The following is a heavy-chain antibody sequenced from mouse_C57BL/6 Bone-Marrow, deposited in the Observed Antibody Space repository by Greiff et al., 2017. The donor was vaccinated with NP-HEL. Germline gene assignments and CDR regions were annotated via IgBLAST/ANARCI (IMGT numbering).Heavy chain of an antibody. J-gene: IGHJ2*01. D-gene: IGHD1-1*01. CDR1: GFTFSDYG. CDR3: ARHDGYYGSSYGFDY. CDR2: ISNLAYSI. Sequence: EVMLVESGGGLVQPGGSLKLSCAASGFTFSDYGMAWVRQAPRKGPEWVAFISNLAYSIYYADTVTGRFTISRENAKNTLYLEMSSLRSEDTAMYYCARHDGYYGSSYGFDYWGQGTTLTVSS. V-gene: IGHV5-15*01.